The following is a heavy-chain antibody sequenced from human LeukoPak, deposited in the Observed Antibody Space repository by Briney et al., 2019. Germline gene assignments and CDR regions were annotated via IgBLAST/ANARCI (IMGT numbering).Heavy chain of an antibody. CDR1: GFTFSSYG. J-gene: IGHJ4*02. V-gene: IGHV3-30*03. CDR2: ISYDGSNK. D-gene: IGHD3-10*01. CDR3: ARDQRWVVGDYFDY. Sequence: GGSLRLSCAASGFTFSSYGMHWVRQAPGKGLEWVAVISYDGSNKYYADSVKGRFTISRDNSKNTLYLQMNSLRAEDTAVYYCARDQRWVVGDYFDYWGQGTLVTVSS.